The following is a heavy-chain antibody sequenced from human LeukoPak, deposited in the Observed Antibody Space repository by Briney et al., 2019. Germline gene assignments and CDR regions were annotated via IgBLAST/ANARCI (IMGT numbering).Heavy chain of an antibody. CDR2: IYSGGST. CDR1: EFSVGSNY. D-gene: IGHD3-16*01. V-gene: IGHV3-66*01. Sequence: GGSLRLSCAASEFSVGSNYMTWVRQAPGKGLEWVSLIYSGGSTYYADSVKGRFTISRDNSKNTLYLQMGSLRAEDMAVYYCARDLVLAFDIGGQGTMVTVSS. CDR3: ARDLVLAFDI. J-gene: IGHJ3*02.